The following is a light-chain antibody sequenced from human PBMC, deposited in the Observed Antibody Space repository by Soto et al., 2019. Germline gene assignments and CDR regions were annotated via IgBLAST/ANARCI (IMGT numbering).Light chain of an antibody. CDR1: QGISSY. J-gene: IGKJ4*01. CDR2: AAS. Sequence: DIQLTQSPSSLSASVGDRVTLTCRASQGISSYLAWYQQKPGKAPKLLIYAASTLHSGVPSRFSGGGSGTDFTLTISSLQPEDFATYYCQQVNVYPSTFGGGTKVDIK. CDR3: QQVNVYPST. V-gene: IGKV1-9*01.